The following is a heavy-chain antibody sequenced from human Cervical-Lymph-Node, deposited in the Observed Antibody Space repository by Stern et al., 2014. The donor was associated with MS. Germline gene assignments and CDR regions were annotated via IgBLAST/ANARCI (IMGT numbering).Heavy chain of an antibody. V-gene: IGHV4-4*02. CDR3: VRRGGQQLVHFDY. CDR1: GGSISEGTW. D-gene: IGHD6-13*01. CDR2: IWHSGYT. Sequence: VQLLESGPGLVKPSGTLSLTCAVSGGSISEGTWWSWVRPSPGQGLEWIGEIWHSGYTPYHPFLKRRVIMSVDSSNNQLSMNLISVTAADTAVYYCVRRGGQQLVHFDYWGQGTLVIVSS. J-gene: IGHJ4*02.